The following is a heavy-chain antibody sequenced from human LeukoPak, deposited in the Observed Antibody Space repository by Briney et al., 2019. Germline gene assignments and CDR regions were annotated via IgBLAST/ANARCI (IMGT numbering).Heavy chain of an antibody. Sequence: SETLSLTCTVSGVSISSSAYYWGWIRQAPGKGLEWIGSIYYSGSTYYNPSLKSRVTMSVDTSKNQLSLKVSSVTAADMVVYYCARHSNSGSYSTFSPWGQGTLVTVSS. CDR1: GVSISSSAYY. CDR2: IYYSGST. V-gene: IGHV4-39*01. J-gene: IGHJ5*02. CDR3: ARHSNSGSYSTFSP. D-gene: IGHD1-26*01.